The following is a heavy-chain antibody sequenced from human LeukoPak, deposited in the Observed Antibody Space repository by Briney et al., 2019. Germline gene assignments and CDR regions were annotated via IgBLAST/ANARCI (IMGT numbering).Heavy chain of an antibody. D-gene: IGHD1-14*01. CDR3: AGEILGGFNPGAY. V-gene: IGHV4-4*02. CDR2: IHRSGSP. Sequence: SETLSLTCTVSLDSTTSNFWSWVRQPPGKGLEWIGEIHRSGSPNYNPSLQSRVTISIDRSRNQIALELSSVTAADTAVYYCAGEILGGFNPGAYWGQGTLVTVSS. J-gene: IGHJ4*02. CDR1: LDSTTSNF.